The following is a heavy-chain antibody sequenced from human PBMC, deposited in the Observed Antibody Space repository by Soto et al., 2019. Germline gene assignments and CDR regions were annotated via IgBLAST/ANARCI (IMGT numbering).Heavy chain of an antibody. J-gene: IGHJ4*02. CDR1: GGSIKNYY. Sequence: ASETLSLTCTVSGGSIKNYYWSWIRQSPGKRLEWIAHIYSSGSAHFSPSLQSRVTISLGPSENQLSLSLASVTAADTAVYYCARNPPGPVDFDVWGPGTLVTVSS. V-gene: IGHV4-59*01. CDR3: ARNPPGPVDFDV. CDR2: IYSSGSA.